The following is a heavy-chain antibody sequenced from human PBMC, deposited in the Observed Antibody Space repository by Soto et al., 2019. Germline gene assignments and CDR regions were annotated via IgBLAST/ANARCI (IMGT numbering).Heavy chain of an antibody. Sequence: GGSLRLSCAASGFTFDDYAMHWVRQAPGKGLEWVSGISWNSGSIGYADSVKGRFTISRDNAKNSLYLQMNRLRAEDTALYYCAKDSRYSSGWYYFDYWGQGTLVTVSS. D-gene: IGHD6-19*01. V-gene: IGHV3-9*01. CDR2: ISWNSGSI. CDR1: GFTFDDYA. CDR3: AKDSRYSSGWYYFDY. J-gene: IGHJ4*02.